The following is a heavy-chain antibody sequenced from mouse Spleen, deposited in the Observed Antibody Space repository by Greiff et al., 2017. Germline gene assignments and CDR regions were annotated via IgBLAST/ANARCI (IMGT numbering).Heavy chain of an antibody. CDR2: IYPGDGDT. CDR3: ARTAGSSGFDY. V-gene: IGHV1-82*01. Sequence: QVQLKQSGPELVKPGASVKISCKASGYAFSSSWMNWVKQRPGKGLEWIGRIYPGDGDTNYNGKFKGKATLTADKSSSTAYMQFSSLTSEDSAIYYCARTAGSSGFDYWGQGTTLTVSS. D-gene: IGHD1-1*01. CDR1: GYAFSSSW. J-gene: IGHJ2*01.